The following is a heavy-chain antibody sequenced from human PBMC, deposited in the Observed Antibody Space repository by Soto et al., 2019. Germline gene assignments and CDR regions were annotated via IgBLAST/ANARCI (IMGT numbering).Heavy chain of an antibody. D-gene: IGHD6-13*01. Sequence: QVQLQESGPGLVKPSETLSLTCTVSGDSISSYYWSWIRQPPGKGLEWIGDISYSGSTNYHPSLTSRVAMSVDTSNNQFSLKLSSVTAADTAVYYCARGYTSSGYDVFYYSGMDVWGQGTTVTVSS. V-gene: IGHV4-59*01. J-gene: IGHJ6*02. CDR3: ARGYTSSGYDVFYYSGMDV. CDR1: GDSISSYY. CDR2: ISYSGST.